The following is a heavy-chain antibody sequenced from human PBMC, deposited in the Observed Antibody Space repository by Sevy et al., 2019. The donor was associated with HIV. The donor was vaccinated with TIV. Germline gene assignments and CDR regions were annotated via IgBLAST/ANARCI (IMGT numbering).Heavy chain of an antibody. CDR1: EIAFSNYA. CDR2: ISASGRYT. Sequence: GGSLGLSCAASEIAFSNYAMSWVRQAPGKGLEWVSAISASGRYTYYADSVEGRFTISRDNSRNTVYVQMTSLRAEDTAVYYCAKGYCSGGSCPRDYYYYGMDVWGQGTTVTVSS. CDR3: AKGYCSGGSCPRDYYYYGMDV. D-gene: IGHD2-15*01. J-gene: IGHJ6*02. V-gene: IGHV3-23*01.